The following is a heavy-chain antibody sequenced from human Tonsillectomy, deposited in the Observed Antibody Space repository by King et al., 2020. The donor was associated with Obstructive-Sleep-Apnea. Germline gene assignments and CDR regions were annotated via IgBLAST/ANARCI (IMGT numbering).Heavy chain of an antibody. CDR1: GYSISNGYY. D-gene: IGHD3-9*01. V-gene: IGHV4-38-2*02. J-gene: IGHJ4*02. CDR2: IYHSGST. CDR3: ARALRYFGSASGVANSFDY. Sequence: VQLQESGPGLVKPSETLSLTCTVSGYSISNGYYWGWIRQPPGRGLEWIGSIYHSGSTDYTPSLKSRVTISVDTSKNQFSLKLSSVTAADTAVYYCARALRYFGSASGVANSFDYWGQGTLVTVSS.